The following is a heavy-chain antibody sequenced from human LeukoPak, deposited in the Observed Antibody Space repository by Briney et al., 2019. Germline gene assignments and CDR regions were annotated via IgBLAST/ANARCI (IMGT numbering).Heavy chain of an antibody. V-gene: IGHV3-21*01. J-gene: IGHJ4*02. Sequence: GGSLRLSCAASGFTFSSYSMNWVRQAPGKGLEWVSSISSSSYIYYAGSVKGRFTISRDNAKNSLYLQMNSLRAEDTAVYYCARESRTTISPKLDYWGQGTLVTVSS. CDR1: GFTFSSYS. CDR2: ISSSSYI. CDR3: ARESRTTISPKLDY. D-gene: IGHD5-24*01.